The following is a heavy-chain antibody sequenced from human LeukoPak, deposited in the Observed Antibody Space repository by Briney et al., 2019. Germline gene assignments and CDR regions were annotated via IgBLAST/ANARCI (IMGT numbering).Heavy chain of an antibody. V-gene: IGHV1-18*01. J-gene: IGHJ4*02. CDR2: ISAYNGNT. CDR1: GYTFTSYG. Sequence: ASEKVSCKASGYTFTSYGISWVRQAPGQGLEWKGWISAYNGNTNYAQKLQGRVAMTTDTSTSTAYMELRSLRSDDTAVYYCARQPPRSGSLDYWGQGTLVTVSS. D-gene: IGHD1-26*01. CDR3: ARQPPRSGSLDY.